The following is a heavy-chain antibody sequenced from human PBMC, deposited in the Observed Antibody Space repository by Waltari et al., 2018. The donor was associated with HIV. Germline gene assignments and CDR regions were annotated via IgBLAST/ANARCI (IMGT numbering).Heavy chain of an antibody. CDR3: ARVTIAAAGTSDY. J-gene: IGHJ4*02. CDR2: INHSGST. D-gene: IGHD6-13*01. V-gene: IGHV4-34*01. Sequence: QVQLQQWGAGLLKPSETLSLTCAVYGGSFSGYYWSWIRQPPGKGLEWIGEINHSGSTNYNPSLKSRVTISVDTSKNQFSLKLSSVTAADTAVYYCARVTIAAAGTSDYWGQGTLVTVSS. CDR1: GGSFSGYY.